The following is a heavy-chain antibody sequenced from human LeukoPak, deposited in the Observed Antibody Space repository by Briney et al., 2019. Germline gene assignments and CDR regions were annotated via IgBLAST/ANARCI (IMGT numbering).Heavy chain of an antibody. D-gene: IGHD1-26*01. V-gene: IGHV3-7*01. CDR1: GFTLSSYW. CDR3: ARDGAWGSIVGATADAFDI. J-gene: IGHJ3*02. CDR2: IKQDGSEK. Sequence: GGSLRLSCAASGFTLSSYWMSWVRQAPGKGLEWVANIKQDGSEKYYVDSVKGRFTISRDNGKNSLYLQMNSLRAEDTAVYYCARDGAWGSIVGATADAFDIWGQGTMVTVSS.